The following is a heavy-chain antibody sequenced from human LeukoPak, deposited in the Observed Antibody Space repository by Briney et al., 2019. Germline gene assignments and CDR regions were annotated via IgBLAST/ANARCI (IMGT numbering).Heavy chain of an antibody. D-gene: IGHD2-15*01. J-gene: IGHJ6*03. CDR3: ARAGLRSCSGGSCYSHYMDV. CDR2: INYSGST. Sequence: SETLSLTCAVYGGSFSGYYWSWMRQPPGKGLEWIGEINYSGSTNYNPSLKSRVTISVDTSKNQLSLKLSSVTAADTAVYYCARAGLRSCSGGSCYSHYMDVWGKGTTVTVSS. CDR1: GGSFSGYY. V-gene: IGHV4-34*01.